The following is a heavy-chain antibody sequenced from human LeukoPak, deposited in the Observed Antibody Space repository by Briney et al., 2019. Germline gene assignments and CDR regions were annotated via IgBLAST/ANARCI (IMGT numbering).Heavy chain of an antibody. J-gene: IGHJ4*02. CDR1: GFTFSSYG. CDR2: ISYDGSNK. CDR3: AKESFGWFGETPIDY. V-gene: IGHV3-30*18. Sequence: GGSLRLSCAASGFTFSSYGMHWVRQAPGKGLEWVAVISYDGSNKYYADSVKGRFTISRDNSKNTLYLQMNSLRAEDTAVYYCAKESFGWFGETPIDYWGQGTLVTVSS. D-gene: IGHD3-10*01.